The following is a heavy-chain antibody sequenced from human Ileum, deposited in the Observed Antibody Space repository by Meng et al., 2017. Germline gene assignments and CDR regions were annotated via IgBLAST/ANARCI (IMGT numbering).Heavy chain of an antibody. CDR2: IKQDGSER. D-gene: IGHD6-13*01. V-gene: IGHV3-7*01. J-gene: IGHJ6*02. CDR1: GFTFSSYW. CDR3: ARDQYVSGSWLYYYYGMDV. Sequence: AGSLRLSCAASGFTFSSYWVCWVRQAPGKGLEWVANIKQDGSERYYVDSVKGRFTISRDNAKNPLYLQMNSLRAEDTAAYYCARDQYVSGSWLYYYYGMDVWGQGTTVTVSS.